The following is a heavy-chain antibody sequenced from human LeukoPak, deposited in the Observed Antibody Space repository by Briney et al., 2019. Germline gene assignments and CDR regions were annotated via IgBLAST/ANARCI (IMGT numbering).Heavy chain of an antibody. J-gene: IGHJ4*02. V-gene: IGHV1-8*01. CDR1: GYTFTSYD. D-gene: IGHD3-10*01. CDR3: ARVMVRGVIITGRLGY. Sequence: ASVKVSCKASGYTFTSYDISWVRQATGQGREWMGWMNPNSGNTGYAQKFQGRVTMTRNTSISTAYMELSSLRSEDTAVYYCARVMVRGVIITGRLGYWGQGTLVTVSS. CDR2: MNPNSGNT.